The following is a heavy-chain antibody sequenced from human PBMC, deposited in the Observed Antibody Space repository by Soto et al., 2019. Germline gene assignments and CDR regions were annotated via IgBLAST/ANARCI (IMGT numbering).Heavy chain of an antibody. CDR2: IYYSGST. V-gene: IGHV4-59*01. D-gene: IGHD4-17*01. CDR1: GGSISSYY. J-gene: IGHJ4*02. Sequence: SETLSLTCTVSGGSISSYYWSWIRQPPGKGLEWIGYIYYSGSTNYNPSLKSRVTISVDTSKNQFSLKLSSVTAADTAVFYCARGRTTTVTTWAYFDYWGQGTLVTVSS. CDR3: ARGRTTTVTTWAYFDY.